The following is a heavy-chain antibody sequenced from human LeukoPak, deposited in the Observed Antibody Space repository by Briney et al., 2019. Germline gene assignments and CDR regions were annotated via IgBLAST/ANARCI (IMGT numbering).Heavy chain of an antibody. CDR2: IYSGGST. V-gene: IGHV3-53*01. CDR1: GFTVSSNY. Sequence: QPGGSLRLSCAASGFTVSSNYMSWVRQAPGKGLEWVSDIYSGGSTYYADSVKGRFTISRGNSKNTLYLQMNSLRAEDTAVYYCASGPNYYDSSGYVDYWGQGTLVTVSS. J-gene: IGHJ4*02. D-gene: IGHD3-22*01. CDR3: ASGPNYYDSSGYVDY.